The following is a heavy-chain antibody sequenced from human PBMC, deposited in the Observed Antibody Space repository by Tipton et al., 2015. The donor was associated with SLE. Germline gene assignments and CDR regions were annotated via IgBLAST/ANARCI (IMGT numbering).Heavy chain of an antibody. V-gene: IGHV4-39*07. Sequence: TLSLTCTVSGGSISSSSYYWGWIRQPPGKGLEWIGSIYYSGSTYYNPSLKSRVTISVDTSKNQFSLKLTSVTAADTAVYYCARSNNVLDTFYYYYYMDVWGKGTTVTVSS. D-gene: IGHD5-18*01. CDR2: IYYSGST. CDR1: GGSISSSSYY. J-gene: IGHJ6*03. CDR3: ARSNNVLDTFYYYYYMDV.